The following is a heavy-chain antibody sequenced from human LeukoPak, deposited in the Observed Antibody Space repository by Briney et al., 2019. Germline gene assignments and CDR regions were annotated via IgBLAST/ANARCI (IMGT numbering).Heavy chain of an antibody. CDR2: IRSKAYGGTT. V-gene: IGHV3-49*04. D-gene: IGHD3-22*01. CDR1: GFTFGDYA. J-gene: IGHJ4*02. CDR3: TRYVRYYYDSSGYIDY. Sequence: GGSLRLSCTASGFTFGDYAMSWVRQAPGKGLEWVGFIRSKAYGGTTEYAASEKGRFTISRDDSKSIAYLQMNSLKTEDTAVYYCTRYVRYYYDSSGYIDYWGQGTLVTVSS.